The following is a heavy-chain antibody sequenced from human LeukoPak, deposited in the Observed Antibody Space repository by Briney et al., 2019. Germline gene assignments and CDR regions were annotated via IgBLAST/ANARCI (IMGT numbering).Heavy chain of an antibody. CDR3: AKGEGLYYYGSGVTDYYYYYGMDV. CDR2: ISGDGSYP. Sequence: GGSLRLSCAASGFTFSSYAMSWVRQAPGKGLEWVSAISGDGSYPYYTKSVRGRFTISRDNSKNTLYLQMNSLRAEDTAVYYCAKGEGLYYYGSGVTDYYYYYGMDVWGQGTTVTVSS. J-gene: IGHJ6*02. CDR1: GFTFSSYA. V-gene: IGHV3-23*01. D-gene: IGHD3-10*01.